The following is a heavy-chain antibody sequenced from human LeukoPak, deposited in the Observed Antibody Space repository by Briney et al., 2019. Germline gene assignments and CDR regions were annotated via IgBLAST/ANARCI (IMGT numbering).Heavy chain of an antibody. CDR1: GFTFSSYA. CDR2: ISGSGDST. J-gene: IGHJ4*02. D-gene: IGHD5-24*01. Sequence: PGGSLRLSCAASGFTFSSYAMSWVRQAPGKGLEWVSAISGSGDSTYSTDSVKGRFTISRDNSKNTMYLQMNSLRAEDTAVYYCARGEDGFQKPFDYWGQGTLVTVSS. V-gene: IGHV3-23*01. CDR3: ARGEDGFQKPFDY.